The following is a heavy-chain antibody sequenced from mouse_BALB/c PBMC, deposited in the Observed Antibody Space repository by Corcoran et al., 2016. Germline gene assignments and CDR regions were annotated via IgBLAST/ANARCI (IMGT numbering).Heavy chain of an antibody. CDR3: AGGGSNWYYYV. J-gene: IGHJ1*01. CDR2: INPYNDGT. Sequence: EVQMQQSGPELVKPGASVKMYCQASGYTFTSYVMHWVKQKPGQGLEWIGYINPYNDGTKYNEKFKGKATLTSDKSSSTAYMELSSLTSEDSAVYYCAGGGSNWYYYVWGAGTTVTVS. V-gene: IGHV1S136*01. CDR1: GYTFTSYV.